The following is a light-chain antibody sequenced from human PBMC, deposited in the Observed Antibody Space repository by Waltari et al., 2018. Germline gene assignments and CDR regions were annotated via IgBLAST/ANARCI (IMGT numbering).Light chain of an antibody. CDR2: GAS. CDR3: QKYDRLPAT. Sequence: EIVLTQSPGTLSLSPGERGTLSCRASQSVSRFLAWYQQKPGKAPRLLIYGASTRATGIPDRFSGSGSGTDFSLTISRLEPEEFAVYYCQKYDRLPATFGQGTKGEIK. CDR1: QSVSRF. J-gene: IGKJ1*01. V-gene: IGKV3-20*01.